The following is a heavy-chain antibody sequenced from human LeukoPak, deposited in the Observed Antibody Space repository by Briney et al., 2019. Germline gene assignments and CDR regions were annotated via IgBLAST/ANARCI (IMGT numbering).Heavy chain of an antibody. Sequence: SETLSLTCTVSGDSISSSTYYWGWVRQPPGKGLEWIGSIYYSGSTYYNPSLKSRATISVDTSKNQFSLKLSSVTAADTAVYYCARYDPSWRGSWYDYWGQGTLVTVSS. CDR3: ARYDPSWRGSWYDY. J-gene: IGHJ4*02. D-gene: IGHD2-2*01. CDR2: IYYSGST. V-gene: IGHV4-39*01. CDR1: GDSISSSTYY.